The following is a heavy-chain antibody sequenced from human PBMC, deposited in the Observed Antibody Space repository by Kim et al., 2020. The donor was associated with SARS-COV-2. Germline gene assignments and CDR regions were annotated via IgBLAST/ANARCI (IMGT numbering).Heavy chain of an antibody. CDR3: ARGRLRAAAGPVGY. V-gene: IGHV4-34*01. J-gene: IGHJ4*02. Sequence: SETLSLTCAVYGGSFSGYYWSWIRQPPGKGLEWIGEINHSGSTNYNPSLKSRVTISVDTSKNQFSLKLSSVTAADTAVYYCARGRLRAAAGPVGYWGQGTLVTVSS. CDR2: INHSGST. CDR1: GGSFSGYY. D-gene: IGHD6-13*01.